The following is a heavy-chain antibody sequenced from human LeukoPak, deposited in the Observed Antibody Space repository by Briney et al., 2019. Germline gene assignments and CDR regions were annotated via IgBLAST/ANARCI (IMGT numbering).Heavy chain of an antibody. CDR3: ARAPKIVYDFWSGTNTGVSWFDP. CDR2: IYHSGST. D-gene: IGHD3-3*01. V-gene: IGHV4-59*12. J-gene: IGHJ5*02. Sequence: SETLSLTCIVFGGSTSSYYWSWIRQPPGKGLEWIGEIYHSGSTNYNPSLKSRVTISVDKSKNQFSLKLSSVTAADTAVYYCARAPKIVYDFWSGTNTGVSWFDPWGQGTLVTVSS. CDR1: GGSTSSYY.